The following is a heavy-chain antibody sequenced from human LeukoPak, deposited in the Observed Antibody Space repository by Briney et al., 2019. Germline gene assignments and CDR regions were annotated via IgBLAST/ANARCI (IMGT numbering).Heavy chain of an antibody. J-gene: IGHJ4*02. CDR2: ISSSSSYI. V-gene: IGHV3-21*01. CDR1: GFTFSSYS. Sequence: PGGSLRLSCAASGFTFSSYSMNWVRQAPGKGLEWVSSISSSSSYIYYADSVKGRFTISRDNAKNSLYLQMNSLRAEDTAVYYCAKDWGIYYASGSSYFDYWGQGTLVTVSS. CDR3: AKDWGIYYASGSSYFDY. D-gene: IGHD3-10*01.